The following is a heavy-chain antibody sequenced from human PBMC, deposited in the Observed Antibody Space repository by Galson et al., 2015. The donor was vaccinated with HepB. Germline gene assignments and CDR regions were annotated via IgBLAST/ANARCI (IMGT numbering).Heavy chain of an antibody. J-gene: IGHJ2*01. CDR3: ARDSWYYYDSNIYSLPFYWYFDL. V-gene: IGHV3-21*01. Sequence: SLRLSCAASGFTFSSYSMNWVRQAPGKGLEWVSSISSSSSYIYYADSVKGRFTISRDNAKNSLYLQMNSLRAEDTAVYFCARDSWYYYDSNIYSLPFYWYFDLWGRGTLVTVSS. CDR2: ISSSSSYI. D-gene: IGHD3-22*01. CDR1: GFTFSSYS.